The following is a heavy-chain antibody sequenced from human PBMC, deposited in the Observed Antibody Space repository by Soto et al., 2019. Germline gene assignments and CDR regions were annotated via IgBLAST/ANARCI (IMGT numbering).Heavy chain of an antibody. CDR1: GFTFSHHW. Sequence: EVQLVESGGGYVQPGGSLRLSCAASGFTFSHHWMHRVRQAPGKGLVWVSRFNTDGSTTTYADSVKGRFTISRDNAKNTFHLQMNSLRAEDTAIYYCLGTGSNSYWGQGTLVTVSS. CDR3: LGTGSNSY. CDR2: FNTDGSTT. V-gene: IGHV3-74*01. D-gene: IGHD1-26*01. J-gene: IGHJ4*02.